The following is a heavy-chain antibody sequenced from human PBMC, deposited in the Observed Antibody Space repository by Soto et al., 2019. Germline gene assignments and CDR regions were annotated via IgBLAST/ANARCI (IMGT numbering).Heavy chain of an antibody. V-gene: IGHV1-2*04. CDR3: ARGEKYSNSDFDY. CDR1: GYTFTGYY. CDR2: INPNSGGT. Sequence: ASVKVSCKASGYTFTGYYMHWVRQAPGQGLEWMGWINPNSGGTNYAQKFQGWVTMTRDTSISTAYMELSRLRSDDTAVYYCARGEKYSNSDFDYWGQGTLVTV. D-gene: IGHD4-4*01. J-gene: IGHJ4*02.